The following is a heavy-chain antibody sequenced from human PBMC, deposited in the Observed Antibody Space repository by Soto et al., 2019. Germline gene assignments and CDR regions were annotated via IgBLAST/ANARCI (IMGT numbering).Heavy chain of an antibody. J-gene: IGHJ5*01. CDR3: AKGGWADS. Sequence: PGGSLRLSCPASEFPFSNYAMTWVRQAPGKGLEWVSFIAAHDDGDTFYADSAGGRFIISRDNSNNTLYLQMNSLRADDTALYFRAKGGWADSWGQGALVTVSS. D-gene: IGHD6-19*01. CDR1: EFPFSNYA. V-gene: IGHV3-23*01. CDR2: IAAHDDGDT.